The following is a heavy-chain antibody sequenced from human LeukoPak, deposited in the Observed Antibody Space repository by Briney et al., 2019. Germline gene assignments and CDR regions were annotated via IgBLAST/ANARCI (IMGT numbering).Heavy chain of an antibody. D-gene: IGHD4-23*01. Sequence: ASETLSLTCAVSGDSISSSNWWTWVRQPPGKGLEWIGEIYPSESTHYNPSLKSRVTISVDKSKNQFSLKLSSVTAADTAVYYCARNGGNSDVDYWGQGTLDRVYS. CDR1: GDSISSSNW. CDR2: IYPSEST. CDR3: ARNGGNSDVDY. J-gene: IGHJ4*02. V-gene: IGHV4-4*02.